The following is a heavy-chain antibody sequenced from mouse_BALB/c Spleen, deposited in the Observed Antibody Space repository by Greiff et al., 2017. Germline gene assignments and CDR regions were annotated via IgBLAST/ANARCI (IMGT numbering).Heavy chain of an antibody. CDR3: YGNYYAMDY. J-gene: IGHJ4*01. CDR2: IDPENGDT. V-gene: IGHV14-4*02. D-gene: IGHD2-1*01. CDR1: GFNIKDYY. Sequence: EVNVVESGAELVRSGASVKLSCTASGFNIKDYYMHWVKQRPEQGLEWIGWIDPENGDTEYAPKFQGKATMTADTSSNTAYLQLSSLTSEDTAVYYCYGNYYAMDYWGQGTSVTVSS.